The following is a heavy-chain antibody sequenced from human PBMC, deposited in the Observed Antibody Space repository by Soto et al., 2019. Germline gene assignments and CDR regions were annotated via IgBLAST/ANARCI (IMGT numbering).Heavy chain of an antibody. V-gene: IGHV2-5*02. CDR1: GFSLRTNGVG. CDR3: AHRGQGCNDGTCYGWAYFDY. Sequence: QITLKESGPTLVRPTQTLTLTCTFSGFSLRTNGVGVGWIRQPPGKALEWLALIYWDDEKRFSPSLRRRLTITKDTSKNQVVLTLTNLSPVDTATYYCAHRGQGCNDGTCYGWAYFDYWGQGILVTVSS. J-gene: IGHJ4*02. D-gene: IGHD2-15*01. CDR2: IYWDDEK.